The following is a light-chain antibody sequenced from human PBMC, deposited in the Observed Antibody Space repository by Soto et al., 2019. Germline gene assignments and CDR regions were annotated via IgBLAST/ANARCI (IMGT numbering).Light chain of an antibody. CDR2: GVS. V-gene: IGLV2-14*01. CDR3: TSYTTTTLEI. J-gene: IGLJ1*01. CDR1: RNDVGLYNY. Sequence: QSALTQPASVSASPGQSITISCTGTRNDVGLYNYVSWYQHHPGNAPKLIIYGVSDRPSGVSNRFSGSKSGNTASLTISGLQAEDEADYYCTSYTTTTLEIFGTGTQVTVL.